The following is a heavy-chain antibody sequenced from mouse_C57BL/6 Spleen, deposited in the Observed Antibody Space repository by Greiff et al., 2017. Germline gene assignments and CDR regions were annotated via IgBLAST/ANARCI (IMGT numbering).Heavy chain of an antibody. CDR2: IDPENGDT. Sequence: EVMLVESGAELVRPGASVNLSCTASGFNIKDDYMHWVKQRPEQGLERIGWIDPENGDTEYASKFQGKATITADTSSNTAYLQLSSLTSEDTAVYYCTETAQATYYFDYWGQGTTLTVSS. V-gene: IGHV14-4*01. J-gene: IGHJ2*01. CDR3: TETAQATYYFDY. D-gene: IGHD3-2*02. CDR1: GFNIKDDY.